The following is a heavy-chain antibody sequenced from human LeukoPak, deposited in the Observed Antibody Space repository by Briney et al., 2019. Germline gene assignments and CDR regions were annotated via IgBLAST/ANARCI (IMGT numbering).Heavy chain of an antibody. Sequence: SQTLSLTCTVSGGSISNGGYYWSWIRQYPGKGLEWIGYIYYSGNTYYNPSLMGRVTISVDTSKNQFSMKLSIVTAADTAVYYCARDGSPGGTYIDFWGQGTLVTVSS. D-gene: IGHD2-8*02. CDR1: GGSISNGGYY. CDR2: IYYSGNT. CDR3: ARDGSPGGTYIDF. J-gene: IGHJ4*02. V-gene: IGHV4-31*03.